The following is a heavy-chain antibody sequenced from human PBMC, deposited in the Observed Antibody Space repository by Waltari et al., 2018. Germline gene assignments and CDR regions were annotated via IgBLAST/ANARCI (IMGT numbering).Heavy chain of an antibody. V-gene: IGHV3-15*01. CDR2: IKSKADGATT. CDR3: ASDIPGDYEPFDY. J-gene: IGHJ4*02. Sequence: EVQLVESGGDLVKPGGSLRVPCAAVVFTFVNAVISCVCPAPGKGLEWVGRIKSKADGATTGYAAPVKGRFTISRDDSKNTLYLQMDNLKTEDTAVYYCASDIPGDYEPFDYWGQGTLVTVSS. D-gene: IGHD4-17*01. CDR1: VFTFVNAV.